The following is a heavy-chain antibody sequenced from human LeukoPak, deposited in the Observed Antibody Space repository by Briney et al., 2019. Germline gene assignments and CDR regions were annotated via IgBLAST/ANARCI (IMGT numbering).Heavy chain of an antibody. J-gene: IGHJ4*02. CDR3: ARHDMAVAPDY. V-gene: IGHV5-51*01. CDR2: IYPGDSDT. D-gene: IGHD6-19*01. Sequence: GESLXISCKGSGYRFTSYWIGWVRQMPGKGLEGMGIIYPGDSDTRYSASLQGQVNISADKSKRTAYLQWSSLKASDTAMYYCARHDMAVAPDYWGQGTLVTVSS. CDR1: GYRFTSYW.